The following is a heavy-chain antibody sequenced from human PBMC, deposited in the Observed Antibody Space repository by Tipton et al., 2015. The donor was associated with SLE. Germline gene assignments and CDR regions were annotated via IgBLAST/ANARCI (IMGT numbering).Heavy chain of an antibody. CDR3: ARALTATRDHDALDI. D-gene: IGHD5-12*01. J-gene: IGHJ3*02. CDR2: IYYDGINK. V-gene: IGHV3-33*03. Sequence: RSLRLSCATYGFRFRYYGMHWVRQAPGKGLEWVALIYYDGINKYYAESVTGRFTISRDNSNNMLYLQMNSLRAEDTALYFCARALTATRDHDALDIWGQGTMVTVYS. CDR1: GFRFRYYG.